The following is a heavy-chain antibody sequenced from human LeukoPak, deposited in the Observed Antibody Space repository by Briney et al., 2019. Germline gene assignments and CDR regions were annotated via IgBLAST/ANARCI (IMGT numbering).Heavy chain of an antibody. J-gene: IGHJ6*04. Sequence: GGSLRLSCAASGFSFSSYWMNWVRQAPGRGLEWVSTLSGSGGSTYYADSVKGRFTISRDNSKNTLYLQMNSLRAEDTAVYYCAELGITMIGGVWGKGTTVTISS. CDR1: GFSFSSYW. D-gene: IGHD3-10*02. CDR3: AELGITMIGGV. CDR2: LSGSGGST. V-gene: IGHV3-23*01.